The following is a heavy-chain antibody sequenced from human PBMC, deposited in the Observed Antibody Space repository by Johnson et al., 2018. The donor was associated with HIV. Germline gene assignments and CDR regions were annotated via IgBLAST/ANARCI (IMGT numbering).Heavy chain of an antibody. CDR3: AKRSGSYAFDI. V-gene: IGHV3-9*01. CDR2: ISWNSGNI. CDR1: GFTFDDYG. D-gene: IGHD3-22*01. J-gene: IGHJ3*02. Sequence: VQLVESGGGLVQPGGSLRLSCAASGFTFDDYGMSWVRQAPGKGLEWVSGISWNSGNIAYGDSVKGRFTISRDNSKNTLYLQMNSLRAEDTAVYYCAKRSGSYAFDIWGQGTMVTVSS.